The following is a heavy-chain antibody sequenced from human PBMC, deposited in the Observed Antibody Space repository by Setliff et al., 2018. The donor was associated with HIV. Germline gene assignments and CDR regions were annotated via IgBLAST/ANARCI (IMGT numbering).Heavy chain of an antibody. V-gene: IGHV4-4*08. CDR1: GDSIRNYC. CDR3: TRDRNYHDSRGYYDAFDI. D-gene: IGHD3-22*01. CDR2: IYPSVSS. J-gene: IGHJ3*02. Sequence: TLSLTCVVSGDSIRNYCWSWVRRPPGKGLEWIGYIYPSVSSAYNSSLKSRASISVDTSKNQFSLKLSSVTAADTATYYCTRDRNYHDSRGYYDAFDIWGQGTMVTVSS.